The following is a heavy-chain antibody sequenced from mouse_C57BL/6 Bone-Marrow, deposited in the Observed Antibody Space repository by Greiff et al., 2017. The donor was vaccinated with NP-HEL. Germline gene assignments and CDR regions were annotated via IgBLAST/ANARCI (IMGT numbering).Heavy chain of an antibody. Sequence: EVKLVESGGGLVKPGGSLKLSCAASGFTFSSYAMSWVRQTPEKRLEWVATISDGGSYTYYPDNVKGRFTISRDNAKNNLYLQMSHLKSEDTAMYYCARVIYYDYDGAYWGQGTLVTVSA. CDR3: ARVIYYDYDGAY. CDR1: GFTFSSYA. V-gene: IGHV5-4*03. D-gene: IGHD2-4*01. CDR2: ISDGGSYT. J-gene: IGHJ3*01.